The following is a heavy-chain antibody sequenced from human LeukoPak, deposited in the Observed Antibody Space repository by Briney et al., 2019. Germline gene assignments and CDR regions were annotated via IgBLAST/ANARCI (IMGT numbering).Heavy chain of an antibody. CDR3: TTEFGSSSWSY. CDR2: IKSKSDGGTI. CDR1: GFTFSNAW. V-gene: IGHV3-15*01. D-gene: IGHD6-6*01. Sequence: PGGSLRLSCAASGFTFSNAWMSWVRQAPGKGLERVGRIKSKSDGGTIDYAAPVKGRFTISRDDSKNTLYLQMNSLKTEDTALYYCTTEFGSSSWSYWGQGTLVTVSS. J-gene: IGHJ4*02.